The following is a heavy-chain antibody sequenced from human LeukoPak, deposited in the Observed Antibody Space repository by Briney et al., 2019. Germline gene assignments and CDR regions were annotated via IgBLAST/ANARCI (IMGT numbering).Heavy chain of an antibody. Sequence: AASVNVSCKASGCTFSIYAISWVRQAPGQGLEWMGGIIPIFGTANYAQKFQGRVTITTDESTSTAYMELSSLRSEDTAVYYCALVVAKTGHFDYWGQGTLVTVSS. CDR1: GCTFSIYA. CDR2: IIPIFGTA. CDR3: ALVVAKTGHFDY. D-gene: IGHD5-12*01. V-gene: IGHV1-69*05. J-gene: IGHJ4*02.